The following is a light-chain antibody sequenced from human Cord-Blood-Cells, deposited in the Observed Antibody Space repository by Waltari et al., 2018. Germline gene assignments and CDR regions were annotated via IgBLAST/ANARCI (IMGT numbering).Light chain of an antibody. CDR1: QSISSY. J-gene: IGKJ3*01. CDR2: AAY. CDR3: QQSYSTPVT. Sequence: DIQMNKSPSSLSASVGDRVTITCRASQSISSYLIWYQQKPGKAPKLLIYAAYSLQSGVPSRVSSSGSGTDVSLTISSLQPEEFATYYCQQSYSTPVTFGPGTKVDIK. V-gene: IGKV1-39*01.